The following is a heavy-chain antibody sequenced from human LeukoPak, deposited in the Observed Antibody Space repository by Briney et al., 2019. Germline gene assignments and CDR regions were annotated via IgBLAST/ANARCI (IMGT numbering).Heavy chain of an antibody. CDR1: GGSFSGYY. J-gene: IGHJ6*04. D-gene: IGHD6-19*01. Sequence: PSETLSHTCAVYGGSFSGYYWSWIRQPPGKGLEWIGEINHSGSTNYNPSLKSRVTISVDTSKNQFSLKLSSVTAADTAVYYCARGVNKVLSSGLPFEVVWGKGTTVTVSS. CDR3: ARGVNKVLSSGLPFEVV. CDR2: INHSGST. V-gene: IGHV4-34*01.